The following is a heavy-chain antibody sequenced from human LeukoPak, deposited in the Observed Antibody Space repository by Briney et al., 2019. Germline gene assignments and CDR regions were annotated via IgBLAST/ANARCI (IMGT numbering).Heavy chain of an antibody. CDR3: TTYNSRDAFDI. J-gene: IGHJ3*02. CDR1: GFTFRNAW. D-gene: IGHD2/OR15-2a*01. V-gene: IGHV3-15*01. Sequence: PGGSLRLSCAASGFTFRNAWMSWVRQAPGKGLEWVGRIRSKGDGGTTDHAAPVKGRFTISRDDSKNTLNLQMNSLKTEDTAMYYCTTYNSRDAFDIWGQGTMVTVSS. CDR2: IRSKGDGGTT.